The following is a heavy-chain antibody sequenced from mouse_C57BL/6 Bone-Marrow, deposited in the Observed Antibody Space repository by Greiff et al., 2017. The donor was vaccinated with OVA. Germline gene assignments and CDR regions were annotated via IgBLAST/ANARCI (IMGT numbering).Heavy chain of an antibody. CDR3: ARGEDDGYYVGFAY. CDR2: IDPNSGGT. V-gene: IGHV1-72*01. Sequence: VQLQQPGAELVKPGASVKLSCKASGYTFTSYWMHWVKQRPGRGLEWIGRIDPNSGGTKYNEKFKSKATLTVDKPASTAYMQLSSLTSEDSAVYYCARGEDDGYYVGFAYWGQGTLVTVSA. CDR1: GYTFTSYW. J-gene: IGHJ3*01. D-gene: IGHD2-3*01.